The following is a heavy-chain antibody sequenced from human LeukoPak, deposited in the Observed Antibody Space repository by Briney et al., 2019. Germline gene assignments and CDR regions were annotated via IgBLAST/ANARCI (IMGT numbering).Heavy chain of an antibody. Sequence: ASVKVSCEASGYTFTSYGISWVRQAPGQGLEWMGWISAYNGNTNYAQKLQGRVTMTTDTSTSTAYMELSSLRSEDTAVYYCASLERTIFGVASRAFDIWGQGTMVTVSS. D-gene: IGHD3-3*01. CDR1: GYTFTSYG. V-gene: IGHV1-18*01. J-gene: IGHJ3*02. CDR3: ASLERTIFGVASRAFDI. CDR2: ISAYNGNT.